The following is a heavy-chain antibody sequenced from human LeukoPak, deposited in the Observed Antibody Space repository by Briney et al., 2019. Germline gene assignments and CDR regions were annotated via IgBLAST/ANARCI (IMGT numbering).Heavy chain of an antibody. V-gene: IGHV3-23*01. CDR3: AKDRRLPWDYFDS. D-gene: IGHD5-12*01. CDR1: GFTFSSYA. J-gene: IGHJ4*02. Sequence: GGSLRLSCVASGFTFSSYAMSWFRQAPGKGLEWVSAIDGSGGSTYYADSVKGRFTVSRDNSKNTLYLQMNSMRAEDTAIYYCAKDRRLPWDYFDSWGQGTLVTVSS. CDR2: IDGSGGST.